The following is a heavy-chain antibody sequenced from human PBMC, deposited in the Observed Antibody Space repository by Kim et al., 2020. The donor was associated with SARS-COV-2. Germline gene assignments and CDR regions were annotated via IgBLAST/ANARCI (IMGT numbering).Heavy chain of an antibody. V-gene: IGHV1-8*01. CDR2: MNPNSGNT. J-gene: IGHJ6*03. D-gene: IGHD3-3*01. CDR3: ARGLVNHNAYYDFWSGYLGGRRYYYYYMDV. CDR1: GYTFTSYD. Sequence: ASVKVSCKASGYTFTSYDINWVRQATGQGLEWMGWMNPNSGNTGYAQKFQGRVTMTRNTSISTAYMELSSLRSEDTAVYYCARGLVNHNAYYDFWSGYLGGRRYYYYYMDVWGKGTTVTVSS.